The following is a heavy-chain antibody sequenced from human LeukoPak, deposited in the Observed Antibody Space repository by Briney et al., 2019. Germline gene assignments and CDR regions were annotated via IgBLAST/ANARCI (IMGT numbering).Heavy chain of an antibody. D-gene: IGHD6-13*01. V-gene: IGHV1-2*02. CDR2: INPNSGGT. CDR1: GYTFTGYY. Sequence: ASVKVSCKASGYTFTGYYGHWVRRAPGQGLEWMGWINPNSGGTNYAQKFQGRVTMTRDTSISTAYMELSRLRSDDTAVYYCARASGSSSRAPEYFQHWGQGTLVTVSS. CDR3: ARASGSSSRAPEYFQH. J-gene: IGHJ1*01.